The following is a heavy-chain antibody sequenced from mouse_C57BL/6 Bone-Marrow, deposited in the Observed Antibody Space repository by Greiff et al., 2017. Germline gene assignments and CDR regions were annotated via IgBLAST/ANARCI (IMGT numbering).Heavy chain of an antibody. Sequence: QVQLKQPGAELVMPGASVKLSCKASGYTFTSYWMHWVKQRPGQGLEWIGEIDPSDSYTNYNQKFKGKSTLTVDKSSSTAYMQLSSQTSEDSAVYYCAKTTTIVAGDYWGQGTTLTVSS. V-gene: IGHV1-69*01. J-gene: IGHJ2*01. D-gene: IGHD1-1*01. CDR1: GYTFTSYW. CDR3: AKTTTIVAGDY. CDR2: IDPSDSYT.